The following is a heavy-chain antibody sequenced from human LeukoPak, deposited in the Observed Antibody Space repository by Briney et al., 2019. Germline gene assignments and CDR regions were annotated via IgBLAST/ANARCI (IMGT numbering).Heavy chain of an antibody. V-gene: IGHV4-34*01. CDR3: ARTKIGDPRNYYYGMDV. D-gene: IGHD3-22*01. Sequence: PSETLSLTCAVYGGSFSGYYWSWIRQPPGKGLEWIGEINHSGSTNYNPSLKSRVTISVDTSKNQFSLKLSSVTAADTAVYYCARTKIGDPRNYYYGMDVWGQGTTVTVSS. J-gene: IGHJ6*02. CDR1: GGSFSGYY. CDR2: INHSGST.